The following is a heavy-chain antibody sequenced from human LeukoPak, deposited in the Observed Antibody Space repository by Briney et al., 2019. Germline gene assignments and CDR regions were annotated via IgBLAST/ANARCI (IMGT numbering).Heavy chain of an antibody. J-gene: IGHJ4*02. CDR3: ARARGDCSGGSCYLLYY. CDR1: GFTFRNFG. D-gene: IGHD2-15*01. Sequence: GTSLRLSCAASGFTFRNFGMHWVRQGPGKGLEWVAIIWYDGSKSYYADSVKDRFTFSRDNSKNTVYLQMNSLRAEDTAVYYCARARGDCSGGSCYLLYYWGQGTLVTVSS. CDR2: IWYDGSKS. V-gene: IGHV3-33*01.